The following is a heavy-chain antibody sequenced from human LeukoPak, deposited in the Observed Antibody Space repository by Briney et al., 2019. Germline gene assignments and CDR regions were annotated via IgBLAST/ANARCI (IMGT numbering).Heavy chain of an antibody. CDR2: ISGSGGST. J-gene: IGHJ4*02. D-gene: IGHD2-21*02. Sequence: GGSLRLSCAASGFTFSSYAMSWVRQAPGKGLEWVSAISGSGGSTYYADSVKGWFTISRDNSKNTLYLQMNSLRAEDTAVYYCASSVVVVTAFFDYWGQGTLVTVSS. CDR3: ASSVVVVTAFFDY. CDR1: GFTFSSYA. V-gene: IGHV3-23*01.